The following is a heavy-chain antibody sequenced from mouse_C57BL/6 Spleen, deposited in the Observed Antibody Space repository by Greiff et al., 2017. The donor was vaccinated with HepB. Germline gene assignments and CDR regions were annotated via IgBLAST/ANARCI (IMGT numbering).Heavy chain of an antibody. Sequence: VQLQQSGAELVMPGASVKLSCKASGYTFTSYWMHWVKQRPGQGLEWIGEIDPSDSYTNYNQKFKGKSTLTVDKSSSTAYMQLSSLTSEDSAVYYCARWDYYGSFYAMDYWGQGTSVTGSS. V-gene: IGHV1-69*01. CDR1: GYTFTSYW. J-gene: IGHJ4*01. CDR2: IDPSDSYT. D-gene: IGHD1-1*01. CDR3: ARWDYYGSFYAMDY.